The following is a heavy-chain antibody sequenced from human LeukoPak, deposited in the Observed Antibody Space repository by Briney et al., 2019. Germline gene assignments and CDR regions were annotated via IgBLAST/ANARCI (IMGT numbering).Heavy chain of an antibody. D-gene: IGHD4-17*01. CDR1: GGTFSSYA. J-gene: IGHJ4*02. CDR3: ARDRYGDYTFFDY. V-gene: IGHV1-69*05. Sequence: GASVKVSCKASGGTFSSYAISWVRQAPGQGLEWMGGIIPIFGTANYAQKFQGRVTITTDESTSTAYMELSSLRSEDTAVYYCARDRYGDYTFFDYWGQGTLVTVSS. CDR2: IIPIFGTA.